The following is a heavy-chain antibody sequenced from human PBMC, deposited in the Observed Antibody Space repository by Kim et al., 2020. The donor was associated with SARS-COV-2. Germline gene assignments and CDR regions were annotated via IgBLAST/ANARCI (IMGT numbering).Heavy chain of an antibody. CDR3: ARSLGGYNNWFDP. D-gene: IGHD3-16*01. Sequence: YNPSLKSRSTISVDTSKNQFSLKLSSVTAADTAVYYCARSLGGYNNWFDPWGQGTLVTVSS. V-gene: IGHV4-59*01. J-gene: IGHJ5*02.